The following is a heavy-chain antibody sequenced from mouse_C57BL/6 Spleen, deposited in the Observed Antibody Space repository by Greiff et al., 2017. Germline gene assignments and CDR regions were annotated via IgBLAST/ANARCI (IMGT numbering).Heavy chain of an antibody. CDR3: TRDYGSSSHWYFDV. CDR2: IYPGNSDT. V-gene: IGHV1-5*01. Sequence: VQLQQSGTVLARPGASVKMSCKTSGYTFTSYWMHWVKQRPGQGLEWIGAIYPGNSDTSYNQKFKGKGKLTAVTAASTAYMELSSLTYEDSAVYYCTRDYGSSSHWYFDVWGTGTTVTVSS. CDR1: GYTFTSYW. D-gene: IGHD1-1*01. J-gene: IGHJ1*03.